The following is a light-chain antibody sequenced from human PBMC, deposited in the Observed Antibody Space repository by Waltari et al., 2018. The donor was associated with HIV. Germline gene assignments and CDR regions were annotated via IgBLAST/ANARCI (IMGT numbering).Light chain of an antibody. V-gene: IGLV3-25*01. CDR2: KDH. J-gene: IGLJ2*01. CDR1: VLPDQY. CDR3: QSGDKGRTHSVV. Sequence: SSELIHPPSQSVSPGQTARIPCSGDVLPDQYVYWYQQRPGQAPLLVIYKDHERPSGTPERFSGSSAGTKATLTITGVQPEDEADYYCQSGDKGRTHSVVFGGGTKLTVL.